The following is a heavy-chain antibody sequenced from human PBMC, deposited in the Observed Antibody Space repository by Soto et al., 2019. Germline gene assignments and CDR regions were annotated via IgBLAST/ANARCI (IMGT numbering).Heavy chain of an antibody. J-gene: IGHJ5*02. CDR1: GFSLSTSGVG. D-gene: IGHD3-10*01. Sequence: QITLKESGPTLVKPTQTLTLTCTFSGFSLSTSGVGVGWIRQPPGKALEWLALIYWDDDKRYSPSLKSRLTITNDTSKNQVVLTMTNMDPVDTATYYCAHIGETRGVIRWFDPWGQGTLVTVSS. V-gene: IGHV2-5*02. CDR2: IYWDDDK. CDR3: AHIGETRGVIRWFDP.